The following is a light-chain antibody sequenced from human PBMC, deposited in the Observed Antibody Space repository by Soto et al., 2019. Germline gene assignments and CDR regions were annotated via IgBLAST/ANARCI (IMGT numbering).Light chain of an antibody. CDR1: SSDVGAYNY. CDR2: DVS. Sequence: QSALTQPRSVSGSPGQSVTISCTGTSSDVGAYNYVSWYQQHPAKAPNLMIYDVSKRPSGVPDRVSGSKSGNTASLTISGLQAEDEGDYYCCSYTNSAYVFGTGTKVTVL. V-gene: IGLV2-11*01. CDR3: CSYTNSAYV. J-gene: IGLJ1*01.